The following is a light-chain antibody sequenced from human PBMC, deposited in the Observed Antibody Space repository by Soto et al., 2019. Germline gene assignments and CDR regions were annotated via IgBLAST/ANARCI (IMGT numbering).Light chain of an antibody. J-gene: IGLJ2*01. Sequence: QAVVTQPPSVSGAPGQRVTISCTGSSSNIGAGYDVHWYQQLPGTAPKLLIYGNSNRPSGVPDRFSGSKSGTSATLAITGLQAEDETDYYGHSYDSSLSGRVVFGGGTKLTVL. CDR2: GNS. V-gene: IGLV1-40*01. CDR1: SSNIGAGYD. CDR3: HSYDSSLSGRVV.